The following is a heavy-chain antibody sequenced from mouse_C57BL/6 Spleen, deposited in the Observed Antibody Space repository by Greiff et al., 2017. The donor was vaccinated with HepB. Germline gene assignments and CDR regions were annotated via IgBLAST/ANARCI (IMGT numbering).Heavy chain of an antibody. V-gene: IGHV1-82*01. Sequence: QVQLQQSGPELVKPGALVKISCKASGYAFSSSWMNWVKQRPGKGLEWIGRIYPGDGDTNYNGKFKGKATLTADKSSSTAYMQLSSLTSEDSAVYFCARSPYYYGSSHYFDYWGQGTTLTVSS. CDR1: GYAFSSSW. CDR3: ARSPYYYGSSHYFDY. CDR2: IYPGDGDT. J-gene: IGHJ2*01. D-gene: IGHD1-1*01.